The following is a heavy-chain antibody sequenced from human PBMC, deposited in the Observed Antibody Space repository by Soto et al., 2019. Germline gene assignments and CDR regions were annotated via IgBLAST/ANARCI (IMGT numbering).Heavy chain of an antibody. D-gene: IGHD3-3*02. Sequence: SETLSLTCALYGGSFSDYFWSWIRQPPGKGLEWIGEIYHSGTTHYNPSLKSRVTISVDTSKNQFSLRLNSVTAAETAIYYCARQPVSLNGTFFFYQHGMDVWGQGTTVTVSS. CDR1: GGSFSDYF. CDR3: ARQPVSLNGTFFFYQHGMDV. J-gene: IGHJ6*02. CDR2: IYHSGTT. V-gene: IGHV4-34*01.